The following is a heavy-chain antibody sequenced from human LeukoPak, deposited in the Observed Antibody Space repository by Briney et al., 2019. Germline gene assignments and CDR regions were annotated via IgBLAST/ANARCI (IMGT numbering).Heavy chain of an antibody. J-gene: IGHJ4*02. CDR2: ICPRDSDT. Sequence: GESLKISCKGSGYIFTNYWIGWVRQMPGKGPGWMGIICPRDSDTRYSPSFQGQVTVSADKSISTAYLQWSSLEASDTAMYYCARRQYSGYDFDFWGQGTLVTVSS. CDR1: GYIFTNYW. D-gene: IGHD5-12*01. CDR3: ARRQYSGYDFDF. V-gene: IGHV5-51*01.